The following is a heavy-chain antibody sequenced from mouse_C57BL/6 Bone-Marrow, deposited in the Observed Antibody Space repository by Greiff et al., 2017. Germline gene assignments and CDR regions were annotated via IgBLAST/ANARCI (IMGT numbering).Heavy chain of an antibody. CDR1: GYTFTSYS. CDR3: ASEWGITTVVASDWYFDV. V-gene: IGHV1-69*01. D-gene: IGHD1-1*01. CDR2: IDPSDSYT. J-gene: IGHJ1*03. Sequence: QVQLQQPGAELVMPGASVKLSCKASGYTFTSYSMHWVKQRPGQGLEWIGEIDPSDSYTNYNQKFKGKSTLTVDKSSSTAYMQLSSLTSEDCAVYYCASEWGITTVVASDWYFDVWGTGTTVTVSS.